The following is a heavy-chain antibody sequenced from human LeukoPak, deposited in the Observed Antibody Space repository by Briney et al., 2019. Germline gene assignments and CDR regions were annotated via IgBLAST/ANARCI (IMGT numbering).Heavy chain of an antibody. D-gene: IGHD3-22*01. V-gene: IGHV3-30*18. CDR2: ISYDGNKK. CDR3: AKDSSAYYNWFDP. CDR1: GFTFSNYG. J-gene: IGHJ5*02. Sequence: GGSLRLSCAASGFTFSNYGMHWVRQAPGKGLEWVADISYDGNKKYYADSVKGRFTISRDNSKNTLYLQMKSLGAEDTAVYYCAKDSSAYYNWFDPWGQGTLVTVFS.